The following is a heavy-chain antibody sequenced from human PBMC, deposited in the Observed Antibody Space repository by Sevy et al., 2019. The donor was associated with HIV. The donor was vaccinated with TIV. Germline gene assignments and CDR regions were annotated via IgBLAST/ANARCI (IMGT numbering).Heavy chain of an antibody. CDR3: AKVSPRGYSYGPYFDY. J-gene: IGHJ4*02. V-gene: IGHV3-23*01. D-gene: IGHD5-18*01. CDR2: ISGSGGST. CDR1: GFTFSSYA. Sequence: GGSLRLSCAASGFTFSSYAMSWVRQAPGKGLEWVSAISGSGGSTYYADSVKGRFTISRDNSKNTLYLQMNSPRAEDTAVYYCAKVSPRGYSYGPYFDYWGQGTLVTVSS.